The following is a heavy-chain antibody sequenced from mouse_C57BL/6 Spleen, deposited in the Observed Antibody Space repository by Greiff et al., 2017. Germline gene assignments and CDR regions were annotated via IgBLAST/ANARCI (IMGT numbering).Heavy chain of an antibody. J-gene: IGHJ1*03. CDR2: ILPGSGST. V-gene: IGHV1-9*01. D-gene: IGHD1-1*01. CDR1: GYTFPGYW. CDR3: ARGRITTVVARSWYFYV. Sequence: VQLQQSGAELMKPGASVKLSCKATGYTFPGYWIGWVKQRPGHGLEWIGEILPGSGSTNYNEKFKGKATFTADTSSNTAYMQISSLTTEDSSIYYCARGRITTVVARSWYFYVWGTGTTVTVSS.